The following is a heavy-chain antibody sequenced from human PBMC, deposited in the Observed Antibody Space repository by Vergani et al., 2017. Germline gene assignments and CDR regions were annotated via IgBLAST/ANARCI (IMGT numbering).Heavy chain of an antibody. CDR2: ISSNGGST. V-gene: IGHV3-64*01. CDR1: GFTFSSYA. D-gene: IGHD4-11*01. J-gene: IGHJ6*02. Sequence: EVQLVESGGGLVQPGRSLRLSCAASGFTFSSYAMHWVRQAPGKGLEYVSAISSNGGSTYYANSVKGRFTISRDNSKNTLYLQMGSLRAEDMAVYYCARESYSNYGLTSDYYYYGMDVWGQGTTVTVSS. CDR3: ARESYSNYGLTSDYYYYGMDV.